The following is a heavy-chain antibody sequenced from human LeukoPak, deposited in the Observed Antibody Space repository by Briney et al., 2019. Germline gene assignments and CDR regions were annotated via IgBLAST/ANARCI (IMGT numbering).Heavy chain of an antibody. Sequence: PGGSLRLSCAASGFTFSHYWMSWVRQAPGKGLEWVANINQDGSDKYYVDSVKGRFTISRDNAKNSLYLQMNSRRAEDTAVYYCANSRDDAFDIWGQGTMVTVSS. CDR2: INQDGSDK. CDR1: GFTFSHYW. J-gene: IGHJ3*02. CDR3: ANSRDDAFDI. V-gene: IGHV3-7*01.